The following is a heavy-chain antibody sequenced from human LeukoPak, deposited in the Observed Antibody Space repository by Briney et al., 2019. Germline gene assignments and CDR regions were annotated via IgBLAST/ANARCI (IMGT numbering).Heavy chain of an antibody. CDR1: GYTFTSYA. D-gene: IGHD6-13*01. CDR2: INPSGGST. Sequence: ASVKVSCKASGYTFTSYAMHWVRQAPGQRLEWMGIINPSGGSTSYAQKFQGRVTMTRDMSTSTVYMELSSLRSEDTAVYYCARAGSGAAGTYYYMDVWGKGTTVTVSS. CDR3: ARAGSGAAGTYYYMDV. V-gene: IGHV1-46*01. J-gene: IGHJ6*03.